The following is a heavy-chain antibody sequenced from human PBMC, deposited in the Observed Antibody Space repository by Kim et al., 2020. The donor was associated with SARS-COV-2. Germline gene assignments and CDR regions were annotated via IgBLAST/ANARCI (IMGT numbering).Heavy chain of an antibody. Sequence: ESGKGRFTISRDNSKNTLYLQMNSLRAEDTAVYYCAKDRNGYSTYYFDYWGQGTLVTVSS. J-gene: IGHJ4*02. V-gene: IGHV3-23*01. D-gene: IGHD5-18*01. CDR3: AKDRNGYSTYYFDY.